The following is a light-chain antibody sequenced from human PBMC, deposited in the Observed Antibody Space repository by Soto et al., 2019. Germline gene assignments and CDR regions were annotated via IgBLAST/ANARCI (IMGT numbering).Light chain of an antibody. CDR1: ENVGTN. Sequence: IVLTQSPATLSVSPGERVTLSCRASENVGTNLAWYQQRPGQPPRLLIDGSSIRATGISATFSGSGSRTEFTLNISSLQSEDSAVYYCQQYNNWGLSFGGGTRVEIK. J-gene: IGKJ4*01. V-gene: IGKV3D-15*01. CDR3: QQYNNWGLS. CDR2: GSS.